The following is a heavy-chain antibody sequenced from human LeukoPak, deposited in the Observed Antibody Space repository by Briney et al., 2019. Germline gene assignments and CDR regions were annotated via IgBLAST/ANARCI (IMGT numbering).Heavy chain of an antibody. CDR3: AKGLAAARYYFDY. CDR1: GFTFSSYV. J-gene: IGHJ4*02. V-gene: IGHV3-23*01. Sequence: GGSLRLSCATSGFTFSSYVMSWVRQAPGKGLEWVSAVSGSGATTSYADSVKGQFTISRDNSRNTLYLQMNSLRAEDMAVYYCAKGLAAARYYFDYWGQGTLVTVSS. CDR2: VSGSGATT. D-gene: IGHD6-13*01.